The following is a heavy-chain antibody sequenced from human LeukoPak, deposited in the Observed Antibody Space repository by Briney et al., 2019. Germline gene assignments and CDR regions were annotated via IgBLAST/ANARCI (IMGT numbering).Heavy chain of an antibody. CDR2: IYTSGST. J-gene: IGHJ4*02. D-gene: IGHD1-26*01. CDR1: GGSISSGSYY. V-gene: IGHV4-61*02. Sequence: PSETLSLACTVSGGSISSGSYYWSWIRQPAGKGLEWIGRIYTSGSTNYNPSLESRVTISVDTSKNRFSLKLSSVTAADTAVYYCARDHLGGSYYYYFDCWGQGTLVTVSS. CDR3: ARDHLGGSYYYYFDC.